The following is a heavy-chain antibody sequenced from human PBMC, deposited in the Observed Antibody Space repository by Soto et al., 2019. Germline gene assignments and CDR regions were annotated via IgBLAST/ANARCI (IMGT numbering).Heavy chain of an antibody. D-gene: IGHD2-15*01. J-gene: IGHJ5*02. CDR2: IYWDDDK. CDR1: GFSLSTSGVG. Sequence: SGPTLVNPTQTLTLTCTFSGFSLSTSGVGVGWIRQPPGKALEWLALIYWDDDKRYSPSLKTRLTITKDTSKKQLVVTMTNMDPVDTATYYCARGVRYWRGKGCPSLFDPWGQGTLVTVS. V-gene: IGHV2-5*02. CDR3: ARGVRYWRGKGCPSLFDP.